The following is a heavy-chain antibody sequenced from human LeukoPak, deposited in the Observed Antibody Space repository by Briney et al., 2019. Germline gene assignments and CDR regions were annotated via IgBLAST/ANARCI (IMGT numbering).Heavy chain of an antibody. V-gene: IGHV1-46*01. CDR3: ARGPSITMVRGGQWYYYMDV. J-gene: IGHJ6*03. CDR2: INPSGGST. D-gene: IGHD3-10*01. CDR1: GYTFTSYY. Sequence: ASVKVSCKASGYTFTSYYIHWVRQAPGQGLEWMGLINPSGGSTNYAQKFQGRVTMTRDTSTSTVYMELSSLRSENTAVYYCARGPSITMVRGGQWYYYMDVWGKGTTVTISS.